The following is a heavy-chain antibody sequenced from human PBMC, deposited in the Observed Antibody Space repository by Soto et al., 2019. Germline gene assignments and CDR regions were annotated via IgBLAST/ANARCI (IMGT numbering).Heavy chain of an antibody. D-gene: IGHD3-10*01. CDR1: GGSISSGGCY. V-gene: IGHV4-31*03. Sequence: SETLSLTCTVSGGSISSGGCYWSWIRQHPGKGLEWIGYIYYSGSTYYNPSLKSRVTISVDTSKNQFSLKLSSVTAADTAVYYCAAANNYGSGSLNYFDYWGQGTLVTVSS. CDR2: IYYSGST. J-gene: IGHJ4*02. CDR3: AAANNYGSGSLNYFDY.